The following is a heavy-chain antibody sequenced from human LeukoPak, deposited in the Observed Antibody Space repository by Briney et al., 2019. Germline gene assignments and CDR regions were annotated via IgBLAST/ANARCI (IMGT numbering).Heavy chain of an antibody. CDR3: AREVAMIRGVKNWFDR. Sequence: SQTLSLTCAISGDSVSSNDASWNWIRQSPSRGLEWLGRTFYRSKWYYDYEASLKSRITINPDPSKNQFSLQLNSVTPEDTAMYYCAREVAMIRGVKNWFDRWGQGTLVTVSS. J-gene: IGHJ5*02. D-gene: IGHD3-10*01. CDR2: TFYRSKWYY. V-gene: IGHV6-1*01. CDR1: GDSVSSNDAS.